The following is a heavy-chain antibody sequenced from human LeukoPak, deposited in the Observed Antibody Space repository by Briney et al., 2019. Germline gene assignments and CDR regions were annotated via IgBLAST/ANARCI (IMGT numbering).Heavy chain of an antibody. D-gene: IGHD6-13*01. Sequence: SETLSLTCTVSGGSVSSGSYYWSWIRQPPGKGLEWIGYIYYSGSTNYNPSLKSRVTISVDTSKHQFSLKLSSVTAADTAVYYCARETVIAAAGTPSYYYYYGMDVWGQGTRVTVSS. CDR3: ARETVIAAAGTPSYYYYYGMDV. J-gene: IGHJ6*02. V-gene: IGHV4-61*01. CDR2: IYYSGST. CDR1: GGSVSSGSYY.